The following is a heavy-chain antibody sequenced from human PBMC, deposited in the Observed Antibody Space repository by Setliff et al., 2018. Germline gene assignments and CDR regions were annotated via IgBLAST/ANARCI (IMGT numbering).Heavy chain of an antibody. Sequence: ETLSLTCAIYGESSSGYYWSWIRQSSGKTLEWIGEIMDGRDTVYNPSLNSRVTISFDTSRNQFSLELSSVTAADTAVYYCARHATYYYGSGNLPFDHWAQGSLVTVSS. CDR3: ARHATYYYGSGNLPFDH. CDR1: GESSSGYY. V-gene: IGHV4-34*12. J-gene: IGHJ4*02. CDR2: IMDGRDT. D-gene: IGHD3-10*01.